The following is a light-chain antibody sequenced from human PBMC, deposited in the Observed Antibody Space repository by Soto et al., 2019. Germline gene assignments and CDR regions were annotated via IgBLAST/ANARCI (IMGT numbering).Light chain of an antibody. V-gene: IGLV2-14*01. Sequence: QSVLTQPASVSGSPGQSITISCTGTNSDVGAYNYVSWYQHHPGKAPKLMIYEVNYRPSGVSNRFSGSKSGNTASLSISGLQAEDEADFYCSSYTTSSTWVFGGGTKLTVL. J-gene: IGLJ3*02. CDR1: NSDVGAYNY. CDR2: EVN. CDR3: SSYTTSSTWV.